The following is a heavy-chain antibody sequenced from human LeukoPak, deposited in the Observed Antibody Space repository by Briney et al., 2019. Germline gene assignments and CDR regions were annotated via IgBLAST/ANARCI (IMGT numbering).Heavy chain of an antibody. CDR1: GYTFSNNF. CDR3: ARGRAAFYSSSWYTPLDY. CDR2: INAGNGNT. Sequence: ASVKVSCKASGYTFSNNFMNWVRQAPGQGLEWMGWINAGNGNTKYSQKFQGRVTITRDTSASTAYMELSSLRSEDTAVYYCARGRAAFYSSSWYTPLDYWGQGTLVTVSS. D-gene: IGHD6-13*01. J-gene: IGHJ4*02. V-gene: IGHV1-3*01.